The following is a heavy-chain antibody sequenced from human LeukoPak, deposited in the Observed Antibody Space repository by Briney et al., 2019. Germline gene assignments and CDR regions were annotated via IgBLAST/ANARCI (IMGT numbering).Heavy chain of an antibody. CDR3: ARERWDIVVVPAAVDY. CDR2: ISSSSSYI. D-gene: IGHD2-2*01. CDR1: GFTFSSYS. J-gene: IGHJ4*02. Sequence: PGGSLRLSCAASGFTFSSYSMNWVRQAPGKGLEWVSSISSSSSYIYYADSVKGRFTISRDNAKNSLYLQMNSLRAEDTAVYYCARERWDIVVVPAAVDYWGQGTLVTVSS. V-gene: IGHV3-21*01.